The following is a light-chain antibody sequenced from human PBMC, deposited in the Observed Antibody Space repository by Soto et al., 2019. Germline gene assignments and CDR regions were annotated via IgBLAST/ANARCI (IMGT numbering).Light chain of an antibody. CDR1: QSISRY. Sequence: EIVLTQSPATLSLSPGERATLSFRASQSISRYLAWYQQKPGQAPRLLIYDASNRATGIPVRFSGSGSGTDFTLTISSLVPEDFAVYYCQQRSNWITFGQGTRLEIK. V-gene: IGKV3-11*01. CDR2: DAS. CDR3: QQRSNWIT. J-gene: IGKJ5*01.